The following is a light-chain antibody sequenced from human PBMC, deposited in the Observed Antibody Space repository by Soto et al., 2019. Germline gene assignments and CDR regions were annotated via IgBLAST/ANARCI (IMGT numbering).Light chain of an antibody. Sequence: DIQLTQSPSSLSASVGDRVTITCRAGQSISTYLNWYQQKPGKAPKLLIYAASTLQSGVPSRFSGTGAGTVFPLTISSLQPEDFATYYCQQSYTTFPLTFGGGTKVEIK. CDR2: AAS. CDR3: QQSYTTFPLT. CDR1: QSISTY. V-gene: IGKV1-39*01. J-gene: IGKJ4*01.